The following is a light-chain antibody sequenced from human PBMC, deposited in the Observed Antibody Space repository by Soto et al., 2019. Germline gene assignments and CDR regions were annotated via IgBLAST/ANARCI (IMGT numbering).Light chain of an antibody. V-gene: IGKV3-11*01. CDR3: QQRSSWPRT. Sequence: EIVLTQSPATLSLSPGERATLSCRASQSVSSDLAWYQQKPGQVPRLVIYDTSNRATGIPGRFSGSGSGTDFTLTISSLEPEDFGVYYCQQRSSWPRTFGQGTKVEIK. J-gene: IGKJ1*01. CDR1: QSVSSD. CDR2: DTS.